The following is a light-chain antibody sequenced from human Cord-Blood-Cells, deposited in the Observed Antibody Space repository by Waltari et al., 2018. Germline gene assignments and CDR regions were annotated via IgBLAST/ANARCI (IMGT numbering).Light chain of an antibody. V-gene: IGLV2-14*01. CDR3: SSYTSSSTLV. CDR2: DVS. Sequence: QSALTQPASVSGSPGQSITISCPGTSSDVGGYTSVSWYQQHPGKAPKLMIYDVSKRPSGVSNRFSGSKSGNTASLTISGLQAEDEADYYCSSYTSSSTLVFGGGTKLTVL. J-gene: IGLJ3*02. CDR1: SSDVGGYTS.